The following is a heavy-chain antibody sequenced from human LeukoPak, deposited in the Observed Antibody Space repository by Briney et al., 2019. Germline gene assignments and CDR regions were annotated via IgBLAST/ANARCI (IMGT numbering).Heavy chain of an antibody. CDR1: GGTFSSYT. J-gene: IGHJ4*02. D-gene: IGHD6-19*01. V-gene: IGHV1-69*04. Sequence: GASVKVSCKASGGTFSSYTISWVRQAPGQGLEWMGRIIPILGIANYAQKFQGRVTITADESTSTAYMELSSLRSEDTAVYYCAREVAGSYYFDYWGQGTLVTVSS. CDR2: IIPILGIA. CDR3: AREVAGSYYFDY.